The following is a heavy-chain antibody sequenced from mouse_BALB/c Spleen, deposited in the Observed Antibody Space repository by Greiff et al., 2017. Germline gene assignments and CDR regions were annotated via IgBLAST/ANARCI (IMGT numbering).Heavy chain of an antibody. Sequence: QVQLQQPGPELVKPGASVRISCKASGYTFTSYYIHWVKQRPGQGLEWIGWIYPGNVNTKYNEKFKGKATLTADKSSSTAYMQLSSLTSEDSAVYFCARVPMGGYPLFDYWGQGTTLTVSS. CDR3: ARVPMGGYPLFDY. D-gene: IGHD2-2*01. CDR2: IYPGNVNT. CDR1: GYTFTSYY. V-gene: IGHV1S56*01. J-gene: IGHJ2*01.